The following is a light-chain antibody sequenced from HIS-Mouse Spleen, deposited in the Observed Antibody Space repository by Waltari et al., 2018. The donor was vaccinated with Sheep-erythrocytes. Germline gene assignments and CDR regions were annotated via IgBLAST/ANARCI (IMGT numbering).Light chain of an antibody. CDR3: CSYAGSYNHV. J-gene: IGLJ1*01. Sequence: QSALTQPRSVSGSPGQSVTISCTGTSSDVGGYNSVSWYQQHPGKAPKLMIYDVSKRPSGGPGRFSGSKSGNTASLTISGLQAEDEADYYCCSYAGSYNHVFATGTKVTVL. V-gene: IGLV2-11*01. CDR1: SSDVGGYNS. CDR2: DVS.